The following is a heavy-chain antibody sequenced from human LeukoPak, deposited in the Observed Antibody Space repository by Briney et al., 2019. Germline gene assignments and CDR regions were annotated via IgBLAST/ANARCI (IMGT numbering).Heavy chain of an antibody. Sequence: GGSLRLSCAASGFTFSSYAMHWVRQAPGKGLEWVAVISYDGSNKYYADSVKGRFTISRDNSKNTLYLQMNSLRAEDTAVYYCARTRKFDWGQGTLVTVSS. CDR3: ARTRKFD. J-gene: IGHJ4*02. CDR1: GFTFSSYA. V-gene: IGHV3-30-3*01. D-gene: IGHD3-16*01. CDR2: ISYDGSNK.